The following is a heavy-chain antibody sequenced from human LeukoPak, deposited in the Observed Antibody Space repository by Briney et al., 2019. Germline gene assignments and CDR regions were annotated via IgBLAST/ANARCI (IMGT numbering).Heavy chain of an antibody. D-gene: IGHD2-2*02. CDR1: GGSISSGSYY. J-gene: IGHJ6*03. Sequence: PSQTLSLTCTVSGGSISSGSYYWSWIRQPPGKGLEWIGYIYYSGSTNYNPSLKSRVTISVDTSKNQFSLKLSSVTAADTAVYYCARAPHYCSSTSCYTDYYYYYMDVWGKGTTVTVSS. CDR3: ARAPHYCSSTSCYTDYYYYYMDV. V-gene: IGHV4-61*01. CDR2: IYYSGST.